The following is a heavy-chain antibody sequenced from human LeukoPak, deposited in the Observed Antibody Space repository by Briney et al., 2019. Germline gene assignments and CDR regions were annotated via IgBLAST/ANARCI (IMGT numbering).Heavy chain of an antibody. Sequence: QAGGSLRLSCAASGFTFSSYAMSWVRQAPGKGLEWVSAISGSGGSTYYADSVKGRFTISRDNSKNTLYLQMNSLGAEDTAVYYCARDPSITMSQPSGYFDYWGQGTLVTVSS. CDR1: GFTFSSYA. V-gene: IGHV3-23*01. J-gene: IGHJ4*02. CDR3: ARDPSITMSQPSGYFDY. CDR2: ISGSGGST. D-gene: IGHD3-22*01.